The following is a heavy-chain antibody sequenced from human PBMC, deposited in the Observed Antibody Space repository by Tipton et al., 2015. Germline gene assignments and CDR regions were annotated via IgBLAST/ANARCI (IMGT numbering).Heavy chain of an antibody. D-gene: IGHD3-10*01. CDR1: GFTFSYYG. J-gene: IGHJ4*02. CDR2: IGPRSNTI. V-gene: IGHV3-48*02. CDR3: ATDRGSWSYYRY. Sequence: VQLVQSGGGVVQPGRSLRLSCAASGFTFSYYGMSWVRQAPGQGLQWASYIGPRSNTIYYADSVKGRFTISRDNAKDSLYLHMNSLSDDDTAVYYCATDRGSWSYYRYWGQGTLLTVSS.